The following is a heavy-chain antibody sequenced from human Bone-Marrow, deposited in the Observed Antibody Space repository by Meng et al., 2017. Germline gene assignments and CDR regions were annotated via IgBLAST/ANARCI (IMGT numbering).Heavy chain of an antibody. CDR2: IYHSGST. D-gene: IGHD3-3*02. CDR3: ASVFSVPYYYYYGMDV. V-gene: IGHV4-38-2*02. CDR1: GYSISSGYY. J-gene: IGHJ6*02. Sequence: SETLSLTCTVSGYSISSGYYWGWIRQPPGKGLEWIGSIYHSGSTYYNPSLKSRVTISVDTSKNQFSLKLSSVTAADTAVYYCASVFSVPYYYYYGMDVWGQGTTVTVSS.